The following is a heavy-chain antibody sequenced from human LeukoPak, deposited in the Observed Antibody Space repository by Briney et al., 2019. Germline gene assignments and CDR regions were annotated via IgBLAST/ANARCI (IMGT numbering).Heavy chain of an antibody. CDR3: ARELQNTFYFDY. CDR2: INPSSAGT. Sequence: ASVKVSCKASGYTFTAYYMHWVRQAPGQGLEWMGIINPSSAGTYYAQKFQDRLTMTRDSSTSTVYMELSSLRSEDSAVYYCARELQNTFYFDYWGQGTLVTVSA. J-gene: IGHJ4*02. V-gene: IGHV1-46*01. D-gene: IGHD1/OR15-1a*01. CDR1: GYTFTAYY.